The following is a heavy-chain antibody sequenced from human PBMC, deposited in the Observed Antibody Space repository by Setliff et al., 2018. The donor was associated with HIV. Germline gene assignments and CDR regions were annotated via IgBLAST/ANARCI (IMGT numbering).Heavy chain of an antibody. V-gene: IGHV4-39*07. CDR2: IYYTGTT. CDR1: GSSLTSSSFY. D-gene: IGHD3-10*01. Sequence: PSETLSLTCSVSGSSLTSSSFYWGWIRQPPGKGLEWIGNIYYTGTTYYNSSLNSRVRISVDTSTNQFSLNLSSVTAADTAVYYCARGVRGFIKGGLDYWGQGALVTVSS. CDR3: ARGVRGFIKGGLDY. J-gene: IGHJ4*02.